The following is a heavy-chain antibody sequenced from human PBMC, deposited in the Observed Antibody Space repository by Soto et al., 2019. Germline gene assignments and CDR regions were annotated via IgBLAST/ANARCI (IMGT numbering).Heavy chain of an antibody. D-gene: IGHD3-10*01. CDR2: ISGSGGST. CDR1: GYTFSSYA. J-gene: IGHJ4*02. Sequence: EVQLLESGGGLVQPGGSVRLSCAGSGYTFSSYAMSWVRQAPGKGLEWVSGISGSGGSTYYAASVKGRFTISRDNSKNMLYLQMNSLRAEDTAVYYCAKSWFGEVHFDFWGQGTLVTVSS. CDR3: AKSWFGEVHFDF. V-gene: IGHV3-23*01.